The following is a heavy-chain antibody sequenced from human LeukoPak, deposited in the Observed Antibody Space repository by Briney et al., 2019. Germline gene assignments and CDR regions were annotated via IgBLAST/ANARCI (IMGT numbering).Heavy chain of an antibody. CDR3: ARDLVRGVFYYYYMDV. CDR1: GYTFTSYG. D-gene: IGHD3-10*02. J-gene: IGHJ6*03. Sequence: GASVKVSCKASGYTFTSYGISWVRQAPGQGLERMGWISAYNGNTNYAQKLQGRVTMTTDTSTSTAYMELRSLRSDDTAVYYCARDLVRGVFYYYYMDVWGKGTTVTVSS. V-gene: IGHV1-18*01. CDR2: ISAYNGNT.